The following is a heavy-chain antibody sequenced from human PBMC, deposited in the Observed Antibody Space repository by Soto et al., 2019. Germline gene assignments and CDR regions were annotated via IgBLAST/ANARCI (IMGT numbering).Heavy chain of an antibody. D-gene: IGHD2-15*01. CDR1: GFTFSNFA. V-gene: IGHV3-23*01. CDR3: AKRVPGWYYVDY. J-gene: IGHJ4*02. CDR2: ITGSTGGT. Sequence: EVQLLESGGGLVQPGGSLRLSCAASGFTFSNFAMSWVRQAPGKGLEWVSAITGSTGGTYYADSVKGRFTISRDNSKNTLYRQMNSLRAEDTAVYYCAKRVPGWYYVDYWGQGTLVTVSS.